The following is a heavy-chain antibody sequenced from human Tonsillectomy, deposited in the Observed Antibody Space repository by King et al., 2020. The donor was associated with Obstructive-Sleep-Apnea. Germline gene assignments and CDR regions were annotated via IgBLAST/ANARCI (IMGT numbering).Heavy chain of an antibody. CDR1: GGSISSRSYF. V-gene: IGHV4-39*07. CDR2: IYYSGGT. CDR3: ARDPYYGGNRDYFDY. D-gene: IGHD4-23*01. J-gene: IGHJ4*02. Sequence: QLQESGPGLVKPSETLSLTCTVSGGSISSRSYFWGWIRQPPGKGLEWIWVIYYSGGTYYNPAPKSRVTITVETSKNQFSLKLSSVTAADTAVYYCARDPYYGGNRDYFDYWGQGTLVTVSS.